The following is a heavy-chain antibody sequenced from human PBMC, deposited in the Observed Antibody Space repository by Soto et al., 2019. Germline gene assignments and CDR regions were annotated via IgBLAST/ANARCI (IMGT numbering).Heavy chain of an antibody. CDR3: ARDNSPYGMDV. CDR2: IYYSGST. Sequence: PSETLSLTYTVSGGSISSYYWSWIRQPPGKGLEWIGYIYYSGSTNYNPSLKSRVTISVDTSKNQFSLKLSSVTAADTAVYYCARDNSPYGMDVWGQGTTVTVSS. V-gene: IGHV4-59*01. CDR1: GGSISSYY. D-gene: IGHD1-20*01. J-gene: IGHJ6*02.